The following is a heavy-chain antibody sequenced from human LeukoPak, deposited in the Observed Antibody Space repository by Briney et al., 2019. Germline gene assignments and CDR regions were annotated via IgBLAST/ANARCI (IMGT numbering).Heavy chain of an antibody. CDR2: IIPIFGTA. Sequence: ASVKISCKASGGTFSSYAISWVRQAPGQGLEWMGGIIPIFGTANYAQKFQGRVTITADESTSTAYMELSSLRSEDTAVYYCAQEAHGDFYYWGQGTLVTVSS. CDR3: AQEAHGDFYY. V-gene: IGHV1-69*13. D-gene: IGHD4-17*01. CDR1: GGTFSSYA. J-gene: IGHJ4*02.